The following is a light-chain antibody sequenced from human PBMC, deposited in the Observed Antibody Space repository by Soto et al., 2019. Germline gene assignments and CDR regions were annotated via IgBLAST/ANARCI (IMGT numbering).Light chain of an antibody. CDR3: QQSYSTPLT. CDR2: AES. Sequence: DIQMTQSPSSLSASVGDRVTITCRASQCISSYLNWYQQKPGKAPKLLIYAESSLQSGVPSRFSGSGYWTDLTLTISSLQPEDFATYYCQQSYSTPLTCGGGTKVEIK. CDR1: QCISSY. V-gene: IGKV1-39*01. J-gene: IGKJ4*01.